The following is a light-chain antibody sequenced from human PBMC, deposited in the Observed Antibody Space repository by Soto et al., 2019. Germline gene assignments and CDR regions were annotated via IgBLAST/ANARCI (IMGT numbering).Light chain of an antibody. CDR1: SSNTGAGYD. CDR3: QYYDTSLNDWV. V-gene: IGLV1-40*01. J-gene: IGLJ3*02. Sequence: QSVLTQPPSVSGAPGQRVTISCTGSSSNTGAGYDVHWYQQFPGMAPKLLIFGNYELPSGVPDRFSGSKSGASASLAISGLQTEDEADYYCQYYDTSLNDWVFGGGTKVTVL. CDR2: GNY.